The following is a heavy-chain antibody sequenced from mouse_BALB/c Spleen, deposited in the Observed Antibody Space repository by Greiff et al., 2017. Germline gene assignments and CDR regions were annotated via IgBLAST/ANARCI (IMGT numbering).Heavy chain of an antibody. Sequence: EVMLVESGGGLVQPGGSRKLSCAASGFTFSSFGMHWVRQAPEKGLEWVAYISSGSSTIYYADTVKGRFTISRDNPKNTLFLQMTSLRSEDTAMYYCARKLSSNSHYYAMDYWGQGTSVTVSS. CDR2: ISSGSSTI. CDR1: GFTFSSFG. CDR3: ARKLSSNSHYYAMDY. J-gene: IGHJ4*01. V-gene: IGHV5-17*02. D-gene: IGHD2-5*01.